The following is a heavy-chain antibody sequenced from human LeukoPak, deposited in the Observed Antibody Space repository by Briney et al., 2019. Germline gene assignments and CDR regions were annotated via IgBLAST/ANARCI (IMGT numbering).Heavy chain of an antibody. CDR1: GFTFDDYA. Sequence: GRSLRLSCAASGFTFDDYAMHWVRQAPGKGLEWVSGISCNSGSIGYADSVKGRFTISRDNAKNSMYLQMNSLRAEDTALYYCAKDIGSSSWYGLDYWGQGTLVTVSS. V-gene: IGHV3-9*01. CDR3: AKDIGSSSWYGLDY. J-gene: IGHJ4*02. D-gene: IGHD6-13*01. CDR2: ISCNSGSI.